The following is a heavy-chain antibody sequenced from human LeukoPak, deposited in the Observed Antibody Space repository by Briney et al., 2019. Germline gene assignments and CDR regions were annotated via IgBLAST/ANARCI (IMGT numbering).Heavy chain of an antibody. J-gene: IGHJ6*02. CDR2: IYHSGRT. D-gene: IGHD1-14*01. V-gene: IGHV4-4*02. Sequence: SETLSLTCGVSGGSISSSNWWSWVRQSPGKGLELIGEIYHSGRTNYNPSLKRRVTISVDKSKNQFSLKLTSVPAADTAVYYCARYNDEDFYYSMDVWGQGTTVTVSS. CDR3: ARYNDEDFYYSMDV. CDR1: GGSISSSNW.